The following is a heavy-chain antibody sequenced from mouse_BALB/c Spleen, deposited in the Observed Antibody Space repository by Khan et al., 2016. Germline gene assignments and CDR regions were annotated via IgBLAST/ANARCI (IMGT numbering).Heavy chain of an antibody. Sequence: VQLQESGAELARPGASVKMSCKASGYTFTSYTMHWVKQRPGQGLEWIGYINPSSGYTNYNQKFKDKATLTADKSSSTAYMQLSSLTSEDSAVYYCARPYYYGSSLFAYWGQGTLVTVSA. V-gene: IGHV1-4*01. CDR1: GYTFTSYT. CDR3: ARPYYYGSSLFAY. D-gene: IGHD1-1*01. CDR2: INPSSGYT. J-gene: IGHJ3*01.